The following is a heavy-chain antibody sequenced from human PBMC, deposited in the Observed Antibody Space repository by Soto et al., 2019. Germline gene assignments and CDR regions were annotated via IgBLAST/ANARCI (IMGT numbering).Heavy chain of an antibody. CDR3: ARGQRFSAWFDP. CDR2: IYSSGNT. V-gene: IGHV4-4*07. J-gene: IGHJ5*02. Sequence: QVHLQESGPGLVKPSETLSLTCSVSGGTISGYFWTWIRQPAGKGLEWIGRIYSSGNTKYNPSLRGRVTMSLDTSNNQFSLRLTSVTAAATAVYYCARGQRFSAWFDPWGQGTLVTASS. CDR1: GGTISGYF. D-gene: IGHD3-3*01.